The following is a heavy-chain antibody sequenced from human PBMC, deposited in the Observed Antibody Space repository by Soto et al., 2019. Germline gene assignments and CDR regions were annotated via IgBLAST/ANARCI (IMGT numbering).Heavy chain of an antibody. Sequence: SETLSLTCTVSGGSISSSSYYWGWIRQPPGKGLEWIGSIYYSGSTYYNPSLKSRVTISVDTSKNQFSLKLSSVTAADTAVYYCARQRASRSKTGILRDGWFDPWGQGTLVTVSS. CDR2: IYYSGST. V-gene: IGHV4-39*01. D-gene: IGHD7-27*01. CDR1: GGSISSSSYY. CDR3: ARQRASRSKTGILRDGWFDP. J-gene: IGHJ5*02.